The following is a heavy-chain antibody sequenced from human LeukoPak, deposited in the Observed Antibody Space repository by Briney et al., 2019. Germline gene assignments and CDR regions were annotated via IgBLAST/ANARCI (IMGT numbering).Heavy chain of an antibody. D-gene: IGHD3-22*01. CDR1: GYSFTSYW. CDR3: ARPTYYYDSSGYYFDY. Sequence: GESLKISCKGSGYSFTSYWIGWVRQMPGKGLEWMGIIYPGDSDTRYSPSFQGQVTISADKSISTAYLQWSSLKASDTAMYYCARPTYYYDSSGYYFDYWGQGTLVTVSP. V-gene: IGHV5-51*01. CDR2: IYPGDSDT. J-gene: IGHJ4*02.